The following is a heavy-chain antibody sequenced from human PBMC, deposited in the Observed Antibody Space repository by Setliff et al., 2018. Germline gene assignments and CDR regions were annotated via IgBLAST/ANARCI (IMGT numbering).Heavy chain of an antibody. CDR2: INSDESRT. J-gene: IGHJ6*03. CDR3: ARDREGDGNYYMDV. Sequence: GESLKISCAASGLSFSSYWMHWVRQGPGKGLVWVSRINSDESRTNYAGSVKGRFTISRDNAKNTLYLQMNSLRAEDTAVYYCARDREGDGNYYMDVWGKGTTVTVSS. D-gene: IGHD1-1*01. CDR1: GLSFSSYW. V-gene: IGHV3-74*01.